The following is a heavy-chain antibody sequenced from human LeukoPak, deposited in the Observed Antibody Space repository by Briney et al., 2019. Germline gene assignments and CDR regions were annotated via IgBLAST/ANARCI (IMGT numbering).Heavy chain of an antibody. CDR3: AKGAADYYYYGMDV. Sequence: AGGPLRLSCAASGFTFSSYGMHWVRQAPGKGLEWVAVISYDGSNKYYADSVKGRFTISRDNSKNTLYLQMNSLRAEDTAVYYCAKGAADYYYYGMDVWGQGTTVTVSS. CDR2: ISYDGSNK. CDR1: GFTFSSYG. J-gene: IGHJ6*02. V-gene: IGHV3-30*18. D-gene: IGHD2-15*01.